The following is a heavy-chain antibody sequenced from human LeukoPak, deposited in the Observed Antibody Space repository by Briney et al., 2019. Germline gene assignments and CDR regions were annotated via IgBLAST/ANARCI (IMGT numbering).Heavy chain of an antibody. CDR3: ARGSNYYDSSGYYLGWGYFDY. J-gene: IGHJ4*02. CDR2: IDHSGTT. D-gene: IGHD3-22*01. V-gene: IGHV4-34*01. Sequence: PSETLSLTCVVYGWSFSGYYWSWIRQPPGKGLEWIGEIDHSGTTNYNPSLKSRVTMSVDTSKNQFSLMVSSVTAADTAVYYCARGSNYYDSSGYYLGWGYFDYWGQGTLVTVSS. CDR1: GWSFSGYY.